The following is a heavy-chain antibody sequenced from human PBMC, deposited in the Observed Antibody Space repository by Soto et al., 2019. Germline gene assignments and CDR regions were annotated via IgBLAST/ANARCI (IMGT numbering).Heavy chain of an antibody. Sequence: QLQLQESGSGLVKPSQTLSLTCAVSGGSISSGGYSWSWIRQPPGKGLEWIGYIYHSGSTYYNPSLXXRXTXXVDRSKNQFSLKLSSVTAADTAVYYCARGRETFAYWGQGTLVTVSS. CDR3: ARGRETFAY. V-gene: IGHV4-30-2*01. CDR2: IYHSGST. J-gene: IGHJ4*02. CDR1: GGSISSGGYS.